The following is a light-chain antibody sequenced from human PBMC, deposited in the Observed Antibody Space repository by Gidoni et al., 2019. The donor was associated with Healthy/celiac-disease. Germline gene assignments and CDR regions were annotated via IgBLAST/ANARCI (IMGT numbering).Light chain of an antibody. V-gene: IGLV1-51*01. CDR1: SSNIGNNY. CDR2: DNN. CDR3: GTWDTSLSAVL. J-gene: IGLJ2*01. Sequence: QSVLTQPPSVSAAPGQKVTIPCSGGSSNIGNNYVSWYQKLPGTAPKLLISDNNKRPSGIPDRFSGSKSGTSATLDITGLQTGDEADYYCGTWDTSLSAVLFGGGTKLTVL.